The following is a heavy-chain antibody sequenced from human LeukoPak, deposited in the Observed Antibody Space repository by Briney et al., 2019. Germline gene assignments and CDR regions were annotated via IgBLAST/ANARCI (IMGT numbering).Heavy chain of an antibody. CDR2: IYRGGRM. CDR3: AGSSEPRAFDH. D-gene: IGHD1-14*01. Sequence: PSGTLSLTCTVSSGSSSVNDWLNWVRQPPGKGLEWIGEIYRGGRMNYNPSLESRVSISVDESRNQFSLKVNSVTAADTAVYYCAGSSEPRAFDHWGHGILVTVSS. CDR1: SGSSSVNDW. V-gene: IGHV4-4*02. J-gene: IGHJ4*01.